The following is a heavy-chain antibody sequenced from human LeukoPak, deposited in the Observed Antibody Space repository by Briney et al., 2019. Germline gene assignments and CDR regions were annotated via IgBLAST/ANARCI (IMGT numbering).Heavy chain of an antibody. Sequence: PGRSLRLSCAASGFTFSSYGMHWVRQAPGKGLEWVAVISYDGSNKYYADSVKGRFSISRDNSKNTLYLQMNSLRAEDTAVYYCARYCSGGTCKLGYYYYGMDVWGQGTTVTVSS. J-gene: IGHJ6*02. CDR3: ARYCSGGTCKLGYYYYGMDV. D-gene: IGHD2-15*01. CDR2: ISYDGSNK. CDR1: GFTFSSYG. V-gene: IGHV3-30*03.